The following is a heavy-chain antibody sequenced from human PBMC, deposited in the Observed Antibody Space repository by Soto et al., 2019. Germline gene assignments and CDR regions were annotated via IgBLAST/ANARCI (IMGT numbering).Heavy chain of an antibody. D-gene: IGHD3-10*01. CDR3: ATVSGYGSGSRRFDF. J-gene: IGHJ4*02. Sequence: QVQVMQSGAQVTHPGASVKVSCETSGYPLPTYGLSWVRQAPGQGLEWMGWIVGDSGNTVYAQKFQGRVTLYRDTASSTGYMELRRLTSYVSARYDCATVSGYGSGSRRFDFWGQGTLVCVSS. V-gene: IGHV1-18*01. CDR2: IVGDSGNT. CDR1: GYPLPTYG.